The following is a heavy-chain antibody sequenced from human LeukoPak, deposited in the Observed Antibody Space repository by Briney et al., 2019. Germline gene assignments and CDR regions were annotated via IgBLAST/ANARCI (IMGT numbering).Heavy chain of an antibody. CDR3: ARSTAPGVYYYYYIDV. CDR1: GGTFSSYA. V-gene: IGHV1-69*05. CDR2: IIPIFGTA. J-gene: IGHJ6*03. D-gene: IGHD5-18*01. Sequence: GASVKVSCKASGGTFSSYAISWVRQAPGQGLEWMGRIIPIFGTANYAQKFQGRVTITTDESTSTAYMELSSLRSEDTAVYYCARSTAPGVYYYYYIDVWGKGTTVTVSS.